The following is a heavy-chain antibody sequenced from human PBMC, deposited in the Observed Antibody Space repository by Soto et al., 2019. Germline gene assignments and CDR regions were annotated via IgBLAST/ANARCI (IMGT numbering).Heavy chain of an antibody. Sequence: SETLSLTCTVSGGSINSFYWSWVRQPAGKGLEWIGRIFSSGSTSFNPSLESRVAMSVDTSKNHFSLNLSSVTAADMAVYYCAREGSYSAYNFAHGIQLWSFDFWGQGALVTSPQ. D-gene: IGHD5-12*01. CDR3: AREGSYSAYNFAHGIQLWSFDF. CDR1: GGSINSFY. J-gene: IGHJ4*02. V-gene: IGHV4-4*07. CDR2: IFSSGST.